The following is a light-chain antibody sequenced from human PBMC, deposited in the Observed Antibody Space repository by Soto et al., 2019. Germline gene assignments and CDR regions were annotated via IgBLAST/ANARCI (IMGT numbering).Light chain of an antibody. CDR2: DAS. CDR1: QSITGW. CDR3: QQYNNLWS. V-gene: IGKV1-5*01. Sequence: DIQMTQSPSTLSASVGDRVTITCRASQSITGWLAWYQRKPGKAPELLIYDASSLQSGVPSRFSGSGSGTDFTLTISSLQPDDSEPYHCQQYNNLWSFGQGTKVEIK. J-gene: IGKJ1*01.